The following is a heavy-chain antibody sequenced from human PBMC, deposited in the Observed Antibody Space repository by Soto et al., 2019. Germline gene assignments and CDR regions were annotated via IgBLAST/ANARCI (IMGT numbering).Heavy chain of an antibody. J-gene: IGHJ4*02. Sequence: SETLSLTCTFSYGSISTTNFFWALVRPSPGKGLEWIGNVDYSGAAYFNPSLGSRVTFPVDTSKNQFSLTLYSVTAADTAVYYCARISGRHFDYWGQGTRVTVSS. CDR2: VDYSGAA. D-gene: IGHD3-3*01. V-gene: IGHV4-39*01. CDR1: YGSISTTNFF. CDR3: ARISGRHFDY.